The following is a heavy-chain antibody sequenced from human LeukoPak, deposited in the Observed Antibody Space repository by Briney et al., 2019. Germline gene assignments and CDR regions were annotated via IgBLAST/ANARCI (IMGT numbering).Heavy chain of an antibody. V-gene: IGHV3-33*01. D-gene: IGHD2-8*02. CDR1: GFTFDTYA. CDR2: IWYDGSKK. CDR3: ARGYCTGNNCRPYCYYGMDV. Sequence: GRCLRLSCAASGFTFDTYAMHWVRHAPGEGLEWMAIIWYDGSKKEYADSVKGRFTVSRDNSKNTLDMQMNSLRAEDTAVYYCARGYCTGNNCRPYCYYGMDVWGQGTTVTVSS. J-gene: IGHJ6*02.